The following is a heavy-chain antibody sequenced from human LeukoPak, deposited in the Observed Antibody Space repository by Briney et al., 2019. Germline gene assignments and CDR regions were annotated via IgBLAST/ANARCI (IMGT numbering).Heavy chain of an antibody. D-gene: IGHD3-16*01. V-gene: IGHV3-23*01. CDR3: VKVRGLRGSHRLFED. CDR2: SSGSGRST. Sequence: QPGGSLRLSCVTSGFVYSDYPMSWVRQAPGKGLEWVATSSGSGRSTYYVDSVKGRFTISRDNSESTLFLQMTSLRVEDTALYFCVKVRGLRGSHRLFEDWGRGTLVTVSS. CDR1: GFVYSDYP. J-gene: IGHJ4*02.